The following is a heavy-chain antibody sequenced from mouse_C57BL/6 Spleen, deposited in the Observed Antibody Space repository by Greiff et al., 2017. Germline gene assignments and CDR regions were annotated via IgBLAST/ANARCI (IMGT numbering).Heavy chain of an antibody. Sequence: QVQLQQSGAELVKPGASVKISCKASGYTFTDYYINWVQQRPGQGLEWIGKIGPGSGSTYYNEKFKGKAPLTADKSSHTAYMQLSSLTSEDSAVYFCARNLIVYYFDYWGQGTTLTVAS. D-gene: IGHD1-2*01. CDR2: IGPGSGST. CDR1: GYTFTDYY. J-gene: IGHJ2*01. CDR3: ARNLIVYYFDY. V-gene: IGHV1-77*01.